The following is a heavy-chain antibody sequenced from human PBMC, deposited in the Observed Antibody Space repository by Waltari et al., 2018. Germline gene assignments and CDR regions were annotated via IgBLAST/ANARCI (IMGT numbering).Heavy chain of an antibody. V-gene: IGHV4-34*01. CDR3: AGGLLLKGGGHTGVDY. Sequence: QVQMQQWGAGLLKPSETLSLTCAVYGGSFSGYFWGWLRQPPGKGLEWIGEINHRGSTNYNPSLKTRLTISVDTSKNQFSLSLSSVTAADTAVYYCAGGLLLKGGGHTGVDYWGQGTLVTVSS. CDR2: INHRGST. CDR1: GGSFSGYF. J-gene: IGHJ4*02. D-gene: IGHD2-15*01.